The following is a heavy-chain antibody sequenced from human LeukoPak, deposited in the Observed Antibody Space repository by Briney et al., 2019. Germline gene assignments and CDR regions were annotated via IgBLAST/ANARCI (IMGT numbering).Heavy chain of an antibody. Sequence: GGSLRLSCAASGFTFSSYSMNWVRQAPGKGLEWVSSISSSSSYIYYADSVKGRFTISRDNAKNSLYLQMNSLRAEDTAVYYCARAWDPPTMVRRYPIPGYWGQGTLVTVSS. V-gene: IGHV3-21*01. CDR3: ARAWDPPTMVRRYPIPGY. J-gene: IGHJ4*02. D-gene: IGHD3-10*01. CDR2: ISSSSSYI. CDR1: GFTFSSYS.